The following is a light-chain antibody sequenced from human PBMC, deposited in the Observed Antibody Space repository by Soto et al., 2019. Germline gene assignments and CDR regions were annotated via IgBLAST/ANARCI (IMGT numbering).Light chain of an antibody. CDR1: TSNIGAPYD. Sequence: QSVLTQPPSVSGAPGQRVSISCTGSTSNIGAPYDVHWYQHLPGTAPKLLIYGDNNRPSGVPDRFSGSKSGTSASLAITRLHAEDEADYYCPSYDISLHNYVFGTGTKLTVL. CDR2: GDN. J-gene: IGLJ1*01. V-gene: IGLV1-40*01. CDR3: PSYDISLHNYV.